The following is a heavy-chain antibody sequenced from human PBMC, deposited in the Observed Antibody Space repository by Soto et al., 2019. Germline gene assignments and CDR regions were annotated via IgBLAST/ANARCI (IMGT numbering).Heavy chain of an antibody. CDR2: ISYDGSNK. V-gene: IGHV3-30*18. J-gene: IGHJ5*02. CDR3: AKDHHKLRGVIGHCIFDP. Sequence: LRLSCAASVFTFSSYGMHWVRQAPGKGLEWVAVISYDGSNKYYADSVKGRSTISRDNSKNTLYLQMNSLRAEDTAVYYCAKDHHKLRGVIGHCIFDPWGQGTLVTVSS. CDR1: VFTFSSYG. D-gene: IGHD3-10*01.